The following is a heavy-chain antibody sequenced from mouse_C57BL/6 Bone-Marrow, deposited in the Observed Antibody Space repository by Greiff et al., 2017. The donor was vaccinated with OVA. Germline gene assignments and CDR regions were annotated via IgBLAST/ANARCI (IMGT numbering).Heavy chain of an antibody. CDR2: ISSGGSYT. D-gene: IGHD2-3*01. CDR3: ARIDVGDYFDY. J-gene: IGHJ2*01. Sequence: EVKLVESGGDLVKPGGSLKLSCAASGFTFSSYGMSWVRQTPDKRLEWVATISSGGSYTYYPDSVKGRFTITRDKAKNTLYLQMSSLKSEDSAMYYCARIDVGDYFDYWGQGTTLTVSS. V-gene: IGHV5-6*01. CDR1: GFTFSSYG.